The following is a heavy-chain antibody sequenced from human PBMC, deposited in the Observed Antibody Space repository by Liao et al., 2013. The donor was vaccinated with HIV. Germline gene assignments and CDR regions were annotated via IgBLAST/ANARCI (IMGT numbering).Heavy chain of an antibody. CDR2: INHSGST. V-gene: IGHV4-34*01. D-gene: IGHD2-8*01. CDR3: ARDSPYIVLMVYTFAMDV. Sequence: QVQLQQWGAGLLKPSETLSLTCAVYGGSFSGYYWSWIRQPPGKGLEWIGEINHSGSTNYNPSLKSRVTISGDTSKNQFSLKLSSVTAADTAVYYCARDSPYIVLMVYTFAMDVWGKGTTVTVSS. CDR1: GGSFSGYY. J-gene: IGHJ6*03.